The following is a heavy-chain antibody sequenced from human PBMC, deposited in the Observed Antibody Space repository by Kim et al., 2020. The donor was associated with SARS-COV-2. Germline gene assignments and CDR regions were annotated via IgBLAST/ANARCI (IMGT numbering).Heavy chain of an antibody. CDR2: IYYSGST. CDR1: GGSVSSGSYY. CDR3: ARDVGAYYYDSSGYSYDAFDI. J-gene: IGHJ3*02. V-gene: IGHV4-61*01. Sequence: SETLSLTCTVSGGSVSSGSYYWSWIRQPPGKGLEWIGYIYYSGSTNYNPSLKSRVTISVDTSKNQFSLKLSSVTAADTAVYYCARDVGAYYYDSSGYSYDAFDIWGQGTMVTVSS. D-gene: IGHD3-22*01.